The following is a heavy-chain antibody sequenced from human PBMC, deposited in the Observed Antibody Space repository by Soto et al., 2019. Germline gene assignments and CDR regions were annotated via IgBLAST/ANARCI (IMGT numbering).Heavy chain of an antibody. D-gene: IGHD3-10*01. CDR1: GYTLTELS. J-gene: IGHJ6*03. V-gene: IGHV1-24*01. Sequence: ASVKVSCKVSGYTLTELSVHWVRQAPGKGLEWMGGFDPEDGETIYAQKFQGRVTMTEDTSTDTAYMELSSLRSEDTAVYYCATWNIWFGESAPHYYYYYMDVWGKGTTVTVSS. CDR2: FDPEDGET. CDR3: ATWNIWFGESAPHYYYYYMDV.